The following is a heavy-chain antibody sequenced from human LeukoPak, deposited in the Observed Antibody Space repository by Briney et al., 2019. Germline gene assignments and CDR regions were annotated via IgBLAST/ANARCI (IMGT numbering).Heavy chain of an antibody. CDR1: GYTFTDYY. Sequence: ASVKVSCKASGYTFTDYYMHWVRQAPGQGFEWMGWTNPNDGDTNYAQKFQGRVTMTRDTSISTAHMEVSRLRSDDTAVYYCARANFPYCSSTTCLFDYWGQGTLVTVSS. J-gene: IGHJ4*02. CDR3: ARANFPYCSSTTCLFDY. D-gene: IGHD2-2*01. CDR2: TNPNDGDT. V-gene: IGHV1-2*02.